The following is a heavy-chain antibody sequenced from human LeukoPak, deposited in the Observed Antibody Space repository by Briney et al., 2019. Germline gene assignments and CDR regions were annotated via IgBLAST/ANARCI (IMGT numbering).Heavy chain of an antibody. D-gene: IGHD5-12*01. CDR3: ARSTIVEWLRSEFDFDY. CDR2: IYTSGST. V-gene: IGHV4-4*07. J-gene: IGHJ4*02. CDR1: GGSISSYY. Sequence: SETLSLTCTVSGGSISSYYWSWIRQPAGKGLEWIGRIYTSGSTNYNPSLKSRVTISVDTSKNQFSLKLSSVTAADTAVYYCARSTIVEWLRSEFDFDYWGQGTLVTVSS.